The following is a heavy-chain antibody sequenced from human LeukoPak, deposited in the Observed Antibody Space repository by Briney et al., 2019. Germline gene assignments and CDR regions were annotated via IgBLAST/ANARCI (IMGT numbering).Heavy chain of an antibody. D-gene: IGHD6-25*01. V-gene: IGHV3-53*01. J-gene: IGHJ4*02. CDR2: IYSGGST. CDR3: AREATSSSGWYIDY. CDR1: GFTVSNNH. Sequence: GGSLRLSCAASGFTVSNNHMSWVRQAPGKGLECVSVIYSGGSTYYADSVKGRFTISRDNSKNTVYLQMNSLRAGDTAVYYCAREATSSSGWYIDYWGQGTLVTVSS.